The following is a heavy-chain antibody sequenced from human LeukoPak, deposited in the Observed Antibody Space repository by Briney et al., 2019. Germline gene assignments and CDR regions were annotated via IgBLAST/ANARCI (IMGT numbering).Heavy chain of an antibody. J-gene: IGHJ5*02. Sequence: KPSETLSLTCTISGGSISSYYWSWIRQSPGKGLEWVGNIYYSGSTIYNPSLKSRVTISVDTSKNQFSLNLTSVTAADTAVYYCARINYYGSGLDLWGQGALVTVSS. D-gene: IGHD3-10*01. CDR2: IYYSGST. CDR1: GGSISSYY. V-gene: IGHV4-59*01. CDR3: ARINYYGSGLDL.